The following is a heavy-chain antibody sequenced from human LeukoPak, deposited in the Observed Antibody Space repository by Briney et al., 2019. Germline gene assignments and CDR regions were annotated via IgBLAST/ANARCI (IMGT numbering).Heavy chain of an antibody. CDR3: ARGVYIAAAQYGY. J-gene: IGHJ4*02. Sequence: SETLSLTCTVSGGSISSYYWSWIRQPPGKGLEWIGYIYYSGTTNYNPSLKSRVTISVDTSKNQFSLKLSSVIAADTAVYYCARGVYIAAAQYGYWGQGTLVTVSS. CDR2: IYYSGTT. CDR1: GGSISSYY. D-gene: IGHD6-13*01. V-gene: IGHV4-59*01.